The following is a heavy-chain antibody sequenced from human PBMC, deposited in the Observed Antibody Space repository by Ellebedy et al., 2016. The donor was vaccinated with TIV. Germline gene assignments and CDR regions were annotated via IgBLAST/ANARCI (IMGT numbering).Heavy chain of an antibody. CDR2: IRSDGSNK. Sequence: PGGSLRLSCAASGFSTSGMHWVRQAPGKGLGWVAFIRSDGSNKYYMDSVKGRFPISRDNSKNTLDLQMNSLRAEDTALYYCVKGAYPVPTVMAVWGQGTMVIVSS. CDR1: GFSTSG. V-gene: IGHV3-30*02. D-gene: IGHD3-16*01. J-gene: IGHJ6*02. CDR3: VKGAYPVPTVMAV.